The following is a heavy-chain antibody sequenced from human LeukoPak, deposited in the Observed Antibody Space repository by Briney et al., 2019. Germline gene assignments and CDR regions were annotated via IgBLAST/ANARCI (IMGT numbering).Heavy chain of an antibody. J-gene: IGHJ4*02. CDR2: ILTGGNT. CDR3: ARVGDSATYFDY. D-gene: IGHD2-21*02. V-gene: IGHV4-4*07. Sequence: SETLSLTCTVSGGSISSYYWSWARQPAGKGLEWIGRILTGGNTNYNPSLKSRVTMSGDRSKNQFSLKLSSVTAADTAVYYCARVGDSATYFDYWGQGTLVTVSS. CDR1: GGSISSYY.